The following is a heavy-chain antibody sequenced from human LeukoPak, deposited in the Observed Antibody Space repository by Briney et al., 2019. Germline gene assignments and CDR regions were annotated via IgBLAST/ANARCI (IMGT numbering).Heavy chain of an antibody. Sequence: PSETLSLTCTVSGGSISTFHWSWIRQPPGRGLEWIGFNHNTGSTNYNPSLNSRVTISVDTSKNQFSLKLSSVTAADTAVYYCARRDWGYYYGMDVWGQGTTVTVSS. D-gene: IGHD7-27*01. CDR3: ARRDWGYYYGMDV. CDR2: NHNTGST. CDR1: GGSISTFH. V-gene: IGHV4-59*01. J-gene: IGHJ6*02.